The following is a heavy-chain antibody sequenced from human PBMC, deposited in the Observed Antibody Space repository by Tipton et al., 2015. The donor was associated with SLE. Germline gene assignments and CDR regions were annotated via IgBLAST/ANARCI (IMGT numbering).Heavy chain of an antibody. V-gene: IGHV4-38-2*01. CDR1: GYSISSGYS. D-gene: IGHD1-26*01. J-gene: IGHJ3*02. Sequence: TLSLTCAVSGYSISSGYSWGWIRQPPGKGLEGIGSIYHSGSTYYNPSLKSRVTISVDTSKNQFSLKLSSVTAADTAVYYCASTVGFDAFDIWGQGTMVTVSS. CDR2: IYHSGST. CDR3: ASTVGFDAFDI.